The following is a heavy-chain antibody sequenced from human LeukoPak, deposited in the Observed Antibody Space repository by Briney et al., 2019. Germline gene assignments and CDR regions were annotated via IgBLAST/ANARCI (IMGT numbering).Heavy chain of an antibody. D-gene: IGHD6-19*01. CDR3: AKKHFPTSGWIDS. J-gene: IGHJ4*02. Sequence: GGSLRLSCTASGFTFSSFAMAWVRHAPGKGLECDSTISASLGTPYYSDSVEGRFTISRDNSKNTVSLEMNSLRAEDTAVYYCAKKHFPTSGWIDSWGQGTLVTVSS. V-gene: IGHV3-23*01. CDR1: GFTFSSFA. CDR2: ISASLGTP.